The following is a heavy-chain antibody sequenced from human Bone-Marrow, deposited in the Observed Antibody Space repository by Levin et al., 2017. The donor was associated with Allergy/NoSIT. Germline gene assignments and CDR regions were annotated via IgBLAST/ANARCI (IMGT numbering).Heavy chain of an antibody. CDR2: ISYDGVKK. J-gene: IGHJ4*02. V-gene: IGHV3-30-3*01. CDR1: GFDFTTSA. Sequence: LSLTCVASGFDFTTSAMHWVRQAPGKGLEWVALISYDGVKKYYSDSVRGRFTISRDNANNTLYLQINSLSLEDTAVFYCARDEYSSSSAAWAIDYWGQGTLVTVSS. CDR3: ARDEYSSSSAAWAIDY. D-gene: IGHD6-6*01.